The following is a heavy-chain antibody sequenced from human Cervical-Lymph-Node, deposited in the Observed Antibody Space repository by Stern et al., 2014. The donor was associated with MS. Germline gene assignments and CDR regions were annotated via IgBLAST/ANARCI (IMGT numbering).Heavy chain of an antibody. Sequence: QMQLVQSGAELKKPGSSVKVSCKASGGTFSSYGISWVRQAPGQGLEWMGGILPLFGTANYARRFQGRGTITADISTSTAYMELSSLRSEDTAVYYCARDGDFGSNYGMDVWGQGTTVTVSS. CDR2: ILPLFGTA. V-gene: IGHV1-69*06. CDR1: GGTFSSYG. J-gene: IGHJ6*02. CDR3: ARDGDFGSNYGMDV. D-gene: IGHD2-21*02.